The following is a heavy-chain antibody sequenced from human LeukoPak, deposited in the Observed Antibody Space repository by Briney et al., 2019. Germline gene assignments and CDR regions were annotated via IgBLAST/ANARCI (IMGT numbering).Heavy chain of an antibody. CDR2: ISAYNGNT. D-gene: IGHD1-1*01. V-gene: IGHV1-18*04. Sequence: ASVKVSCKASGYTFTSYGISWVRQAPGQGLEWMGWISAYNGNTNYAQKLQGRVTMTTDTSTSTAYMELRSLRSDDTAVYYCARTDNWKLGWGYYGMDVWGKGTTVTVSS. J-gene: IGHJ6*04. CDR1: GYTFTSYG. CDR3: ARTDNWKLGWGYYGMDV.